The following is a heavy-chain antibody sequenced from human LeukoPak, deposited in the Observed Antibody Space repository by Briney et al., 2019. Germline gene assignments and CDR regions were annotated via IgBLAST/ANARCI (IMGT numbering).Heavy chain of an antibody. Sequence: ASVKVSCKASGYTFTSYYMHWVRQAPGQGLEWIGIINPSGGSTSYAQKFQGRVTMTRDTSISTAYMELSRLRSDDTAVYYCARDFLAAAVSPGFDPWGQGTLVTVSS. CDR1: GYTFTSYY. CDR3: ARDFLAAAVSPGFDP. V-gene: IGHV1-46*01. D-gene: IGHD6-13*01. CDR2: INPSGGST. J-gene: IGHJ5*02.